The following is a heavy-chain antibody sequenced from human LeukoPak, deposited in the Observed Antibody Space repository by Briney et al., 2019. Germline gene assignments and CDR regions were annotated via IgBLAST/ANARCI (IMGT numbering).Heavy chain of an antibody. CDR3: ARGGSIVGATPHDAFDI. D-gene: IGHD1-26*01. J-gene: IGHJ3*02. CDR1: DDSVSSSRYY. CDR2: IYHGSA. Sequence: SEILSLTCTVSDDSVSSSRYYWTWIRQPPGKGLEWIGYIYHGSATYNPSLESRVTLSMDTSKNQYSLKMTSVTAADTAVYYCARGGSIVGATPHDAFDIWGQGTVVTVS. V-gene: IGHV4-61*01.